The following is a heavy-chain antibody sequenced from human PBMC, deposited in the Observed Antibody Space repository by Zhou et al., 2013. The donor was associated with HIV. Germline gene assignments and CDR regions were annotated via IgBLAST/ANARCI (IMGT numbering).Heavy chain of an antibody. CDR3: XRGPRYRWDRPGLID. CDR1: GFTFTDHY. D-gene: IGHD1-26*01. Sequence: QVQVVQSGAELKKPGASVRVSCKTSGFTFTDHYIHWVRQAPGQGFEYLGWVNPLRAETHVAQKFQGRVTMSRQVSITTAYLDLTKLTSADSAIYYCXRGPRYRWDRPGLIDWGHGNPGHRLL. V-gene: IGHV1-2*02. J-gene: IGHJ4*02. CDR2: VNPLRAET.